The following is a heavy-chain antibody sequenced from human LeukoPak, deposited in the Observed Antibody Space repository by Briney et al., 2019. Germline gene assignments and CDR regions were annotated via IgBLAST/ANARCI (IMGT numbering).Heavy chain of an antibody. D-gene: IGHD1-26*01. J-gene: IGHJ4*02. V-gene: IGHV3-7*01. CDR1: GFTFSNYW. CDR3: ARSIGGSESY. Sequence: GGSLRLTCAASGFTFSNYWMSWVRQAPGKGLEWVANIKQDGSVKYYVDSVKGRFTISRDNAKNSLYLQMNSLRAEDTAVYYCARSIGGSESYWGQGTLVTVSS. CDR2: IKQDGSVK.